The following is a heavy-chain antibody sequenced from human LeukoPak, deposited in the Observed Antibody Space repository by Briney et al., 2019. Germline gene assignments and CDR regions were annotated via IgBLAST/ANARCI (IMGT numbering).Heavy chain of an antibody. CDR3: ARLTYYYDSSGYWVLDY. D-gene: IGHD3-22*01. V-gene: IGHV3-21*01. Sequence: GGSLRLSCAASGFTFSSYSMNLVRQAPGKGLEWVSSISSSSSYIYYADSVKGRFTISRDNAKNTLYLQMNSLRAEDTAVYYCARLTYYYDSSGYWVLDYWGQGTLVSVSS. CDR1: GFTFSSYS. J-gene: IGHJ4*02. CDR2: ISSSSSYI.